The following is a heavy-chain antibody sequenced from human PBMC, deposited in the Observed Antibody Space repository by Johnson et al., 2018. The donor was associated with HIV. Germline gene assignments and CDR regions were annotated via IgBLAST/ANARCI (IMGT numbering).Heavy chain of an antibody. V-gene: IGHV3-48*04. Sequence: EVQLVESGGGLVQPGGSLRLSCAASGFTFSSYDMHWVRQAPGKGLEWISYIDNSATTVHYADSVKGRFTIFRDNAKNSLYLQMNSLRAEDTAVYYCARAHYDYAPAPTFDIWGQGTMVTVSS. J-gene: IGHJ3*02. CDR3: ARAHYDYAPAPTFDI. CDR2: IDNSATTV. D-gene: IGHD3-16*01. CDR1: GFTFSSYD.